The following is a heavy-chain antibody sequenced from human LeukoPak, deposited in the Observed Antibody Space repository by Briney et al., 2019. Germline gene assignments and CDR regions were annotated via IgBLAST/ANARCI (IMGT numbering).Heavy chain of an antibody. CDR3: ARETGSLDY. J-gene: IGHJ4*02. Sequence: PGGSLRLSCAASEFTFSSYNMNWVRQAPGKGLEWVSSITSSGNSVSYADSVKGRFTISRDNAKNSLYLQMNSLRAEDTAVYYCARETGSLDYWGQGTLVTVSS. CDR1: EFTFSSYN. CDR2: ITSSGNSV. V-gene: IGHV3-21*01.